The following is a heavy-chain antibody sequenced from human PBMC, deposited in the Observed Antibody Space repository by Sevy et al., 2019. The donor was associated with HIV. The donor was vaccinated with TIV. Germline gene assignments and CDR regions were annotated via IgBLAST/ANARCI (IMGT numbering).Heavy chain of an antibody. Sequence: GGSLRLSCAASGFTVSSNYMSWVRQAPGKGLEWVSVIYSGGSTYYADSVKGRFTISRENSKNRLYLQMNSLRAEDTAVYYWARDSRYCSGGSCGNAGYFDLWGRGTLVTVSS. J-gene: IGHJ2*01. CDR2: IYSGGST. CDR1: GFTVSSNY. V-gene: IGHV3-53*01. CDR3: ARDSRYCSGGSCGNAGYFDL. D-gene: IGHD2-15*01.